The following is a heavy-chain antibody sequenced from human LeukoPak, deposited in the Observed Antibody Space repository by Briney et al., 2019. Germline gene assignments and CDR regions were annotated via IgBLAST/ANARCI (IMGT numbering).Heavy chain of an antibody. V-gene: IGHV7-4-1*02. J-gene: IGHJ4*02. CDR1: GYTFTSYA. CDR2: INTNTGDP. CDR3: ARDWWFGELSFDY. Sequence: ASVKVSCKASGYTFTSYAMNWVRQAPGQGLKWMGWINTNTGDPTYAQGFTGRFVFSLDTSVSTAYLQISSLKAEDTGVYYCARDWWFGELSFDYWGQGTLVTVSS. D-gene: IGHD3-10*01.